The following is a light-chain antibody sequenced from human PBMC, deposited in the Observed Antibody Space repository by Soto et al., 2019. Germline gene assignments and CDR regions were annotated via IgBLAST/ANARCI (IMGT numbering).Light chain of an antibody. CDR1: QGIAPY. J-gene: IGKJ4*01. V-gene: IGKV1-27*01. Sequence: DIQMTQSPSSLSASVGDRVTITCQASQGIAPYLAWFQQKPGKVPKLLIYATSTLQSGVPSRFSGSGSGTDFTLTINSLQPEDVGTYYCQKYNSAPLTFGGGTKVEIK. CDR3: QKYNSAPLT. CDR2: ATS.